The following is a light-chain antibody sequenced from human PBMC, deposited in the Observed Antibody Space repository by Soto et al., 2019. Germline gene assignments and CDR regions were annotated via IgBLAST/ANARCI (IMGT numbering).Light chain of an antibody. CDR1: QSVSSY. CDR2: DAS. V-gene: IGKV3-11*01. CDR3: QQRSNWPLT. J-gene: IGKJ4*01. Sequence: EIVLTQSPAPLSLSPGERATLSCRASQSVSSYLAWYQQKPGQAPRLLIYDASNRATGIPARFSGSGSVTDFTLTISSLEPEDFAVYYCQQRSNWPLTFGGGTKVEFK.